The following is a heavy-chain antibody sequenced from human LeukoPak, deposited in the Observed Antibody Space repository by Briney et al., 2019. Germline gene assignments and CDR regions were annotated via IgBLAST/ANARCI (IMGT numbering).Heavy chain of an antibody. Sequence: ASVKVSCKASGYTFTSYGISWVRQAPGQGLEWMGWINGYDGNTNYAQKLQGRVSMTTDTSTNTAYMELRSLRSDDTAVYYCARSIAAAGSLSDYWGQGTLVTVSS. CDR3: ARSIAAAGSLSDY. CDR1: GYTFTSYG. D-gene: IGHD6-13*01. CDR2: INGYDGNT. V-gene: IGHV1-18*01. J-gene: IGHJ4*02.